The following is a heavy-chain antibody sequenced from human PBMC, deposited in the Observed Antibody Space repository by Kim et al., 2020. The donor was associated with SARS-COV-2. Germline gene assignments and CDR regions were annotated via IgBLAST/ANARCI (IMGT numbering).Heavy chain of an antibody. CDR3: ARATVTTEPGEYFDY. D-gene: IGHD4-17*01. CDR1: GGTFSSYA. J-gene: IGHJ4*02. V-gene: IGHV1-69*13. Sequence: SVKVSCKASGGTFSSYAISWVRQAPGQGLEWMGGIIPIFGTANYAQKFQGRVTITADESTSTAYMELSSLRSEDTAVYYCARATVTTEPGEYFDYWGQGTLVTVSS. CDR2: IIPIFGTA.